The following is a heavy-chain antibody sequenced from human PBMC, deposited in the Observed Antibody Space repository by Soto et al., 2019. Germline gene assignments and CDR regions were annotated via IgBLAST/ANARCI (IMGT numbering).Heavy chain of an antibody. CDR3: VIDLREDSCSSSSCLYFDY. Sequence: QVQLVESGGGVVQPGRSLRLSCAASGFSFSTYGMHWDRQAPGKGLEWGVVIWDDGTNKYYADAVQGRFTISRDNSKNMLYVQMNSLRAEDTAVYYCVIDLREDSCSSSSCLYFDYWGQGTLVTVPS. V-gene: IGHV3-33*01. D-gene: IGHD2-2*01. CDR1: GFSFSTYG. CDR2: IWDDGTNK. J-gene: IGHJ4*02.